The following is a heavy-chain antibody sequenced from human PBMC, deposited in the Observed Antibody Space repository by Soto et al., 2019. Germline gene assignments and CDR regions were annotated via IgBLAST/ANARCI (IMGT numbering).Heavy chain of an antibody. Sequence: QVQLVQSGAEVKKPGASVKVSCKTSGYTFTNNGINWGRQAPGQGLEWMGWISGYNGNTASEQKLQGRVTITTDTYTSPAYRERRSRRSDATAVYYCARGSTHYGMDVWGQGTTVTVSS. CDR1: GYTFTNNG. CDR2: ISGYNGNT. CDR3: ARGSTHYGMDV. D-gene: IGHD1-1*01. V-gene: IGHV1-18*04. J-gene: IGHJ6*02.